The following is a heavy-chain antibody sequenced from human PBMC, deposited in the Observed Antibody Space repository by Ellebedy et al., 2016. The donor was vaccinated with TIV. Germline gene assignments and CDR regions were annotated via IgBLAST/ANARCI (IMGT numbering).Heavy chain of an antibody. CDR1: GFTFSKSW. CDR3: ARDESGYYYNSRGVDY. D-gene: IGHD3-22*01. Sequence: GESLKISCAVSGFTFSKSWMYWVRQAPGKGLVWVSRINTDGSSTSYADSVKGRFTISRDNAKNKLYLQMNSLRAEDTAVYYCARDESGYYYNSRGVDYWGQGTLVTVSS. J-gene: IGHJ4*02. CDR2: INTDGSST. V-gene: IGHV3-74*01.